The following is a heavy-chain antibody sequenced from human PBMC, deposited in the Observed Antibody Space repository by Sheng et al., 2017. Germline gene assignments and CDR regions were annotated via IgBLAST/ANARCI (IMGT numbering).Heavy chain of an antibody. J-gene: IGHJ4*02. V-gene: IGHV3-66*02. Sequence: EVQVVESGGDLVHPGGSLRLSCTGSGFVVSFNYISWVRQAPGKGLEWISVIYSGGAIFYADSVKGRFSVSRDNSKNSVDLQMGNLRLEDTAVYYCARASDLWTGYLSWGQGTWVTVSS. D-gene: IGHD3-3*01. CDR1: GFVVSFNY. CDR2: IYSGGAI. CDR3: ARASDLWTGYLS.